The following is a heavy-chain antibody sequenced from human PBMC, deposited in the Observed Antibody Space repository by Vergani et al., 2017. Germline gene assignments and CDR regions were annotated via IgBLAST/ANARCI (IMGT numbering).Heavy chain of an antibody. J-gene: IGHJ1*01. D-gene: IGHD1-1*01. CDR3: ATKGCGTPGCRVGYFRG. V-gene: IGHV3-30*03. CDR1: GFTPSYYG. Sequence: QVHLVESGGGVVQPGRSLRLSCVVSGFTPSYYGMHWVRHAPPKGLEWVAVISYDGTQKYYADSVKGRFTISRDNSKSTLYLQMNSLRTEDTAVYYCATKGCGTPGCRVGYFRGWGEGTVVTVSS. CDR2: ISYDGTQK.